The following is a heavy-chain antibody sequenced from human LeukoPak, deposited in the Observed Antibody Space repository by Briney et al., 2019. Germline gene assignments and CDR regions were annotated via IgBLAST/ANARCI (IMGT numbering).Heavy chain of an antibody. CDR1: GFTFSDYY. CDR2: ISSSGSTI. D-gene: IGHD5-18*01. CDR3: ARATAWNTYSYGYSDY. V-gene: IGHV3-11*04. Sequence: GGSLRLSCAASGFTFSDYYMSWIRQAPGKGLEWVSYISSSGSTIYYADSVKGRLTISRDNAKNSLYLQMNSLRAEDTAVYYCARATAWNTYSYGYSDYWGQGTLVTVSS. J-gene: IGHJ4*02.